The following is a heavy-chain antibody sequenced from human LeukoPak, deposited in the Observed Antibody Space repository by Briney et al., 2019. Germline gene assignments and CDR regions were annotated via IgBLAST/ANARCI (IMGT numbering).Heavy chain of an antibody. CDR2: ISSSGST. Sequence: SETLSLTCTVSGDSISSGDYYWSWIRQPAGKGLEWIGRISSSGSTNYNPSLKSRVTISVDTSKNQFSLKLSSVTAADTAVYHCARDLYSSRTNDAFVIWGQGTMVAVSS. V-gene: IGHV4-61*02. CDR3: ARDLYSSRTNDAFVI. D-gene: IGHD6-13*01. CDR1: GDSISSGDYY. J-gene: IGHJ3*02.